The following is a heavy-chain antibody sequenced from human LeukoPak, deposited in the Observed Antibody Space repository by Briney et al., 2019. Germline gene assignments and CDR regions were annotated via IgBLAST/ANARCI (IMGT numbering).Heavy chain of an antibody. J-gene: IGHJ4*02. CDR3: ARRSSGWGD. D-gene: IGHD6-19*01. V-gene: IGHV5-51*01. CDR1: GYSFTNYW. Sequence: GESLKISCKGSGYSFTNYWIGWVRHMRGKGLEWMGIIFPSDSDTRYSPSFQGQVTISADKSINTAYLQWNSLKASDSAIYYCARRSSGWGDWGQGTLVTVSS. CDR2: IFPSDSDT.